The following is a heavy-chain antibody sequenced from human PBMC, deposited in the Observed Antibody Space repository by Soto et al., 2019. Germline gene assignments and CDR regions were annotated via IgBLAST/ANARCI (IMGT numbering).Heavy chain of an antibody. CDR3: AREGGYSGAPVPFDY. D-gene: IGHD5-12*01. CDR1: RYTFTAYY. V-gene: IGHV1-2*02. CDR2: INPNSGDT. J-gene: IGHJ4*02. Sequence: ASVSVTCTSSRYTFTAYYIYWVRQAPGQGLEWMGWINPNSGDTHYEQKFQGTVTLTRDTSISTAYMELGKLRPDDTAVYYCAREGGYSGAPVPFDYWGQGSLVTVSS.